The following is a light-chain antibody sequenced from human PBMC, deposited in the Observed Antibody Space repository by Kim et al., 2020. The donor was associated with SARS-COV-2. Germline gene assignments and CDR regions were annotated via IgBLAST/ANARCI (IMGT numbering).Light chain of an antibody. CDR1: QSVSSY. CDR3: QQYNNWPPMRT. J-gene: IGKJ2*02. CDR2: GAL. Sequence: EIVMTQSPATLSVSPGETVTLSCWASQSVSSYVAWYQQKPGQAPRLLIYGALTRATGIPVRFSGSGSGTDFTLTITSLQSEDSAVYYCQQYNNWPPMRTFGRGTKLEIK. V-gene: IGKV3-15*01.